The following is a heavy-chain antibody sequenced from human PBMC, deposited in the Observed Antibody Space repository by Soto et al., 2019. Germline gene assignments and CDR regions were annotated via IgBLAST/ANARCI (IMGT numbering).Heavy chain of an antibody. CDR1: GGSISSSSYY. J-gene: IGHJ5*02. V-gene: IGHV4-39*01. Sequence: SETLSLTCTVSGGSISSSSYYWGWIRQPPGKGLEWIGSIYYSGSTYYNPSLKSRVTISVDTSKNQFSLKLSSVTAADTAVYYCARHKWLVPINWFDPWGQGTLVTVSS. CDR2: IYYSGST. CDR3: ARHKWLVPINWFDP. D-gene: IGHD6-19*01.